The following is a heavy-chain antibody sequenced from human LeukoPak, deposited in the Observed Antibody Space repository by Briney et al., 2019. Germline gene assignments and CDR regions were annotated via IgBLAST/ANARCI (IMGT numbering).Heavy chain of an antibody. CDR2: IRSKAYRGTT. D-gene: IGHD5-18*01. V-gene: IGHV3-49*04. CDR1: GFTFGDHA. CDR3: ARGPIQLWIHNAMDV. Sequence: PGRSLRLSCTGSGFTFGDHAMSWVRQAPGKGLEWVGFIRSKAYRGTTEYAASVKGRFTISRDDSASIAYLQMNSLRTEDTAVYYCARGPIQLWIHNAMDVWGQGTTGTVSS. J-gene: IGHJ6*02.